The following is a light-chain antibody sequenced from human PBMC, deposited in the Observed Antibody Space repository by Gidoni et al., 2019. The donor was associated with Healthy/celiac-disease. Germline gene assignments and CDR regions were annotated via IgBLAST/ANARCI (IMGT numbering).Light chain of an antibody. Sequence: IQMTQSPSSVSASVGDRVTITCRASQGISSWLAWYQQKPGKAPKLLLYAVASLQSGVPARFSGGGSGRDFTLTISSMQPEDFATFYCQQANSFPPGTFGQGTKVEIK. J-gene: IGKJ1*01. CDR2: AVA. CDR1: QGISSW. V-gene: IGKV1-12*01. CDR3: QQANSFPPGT.